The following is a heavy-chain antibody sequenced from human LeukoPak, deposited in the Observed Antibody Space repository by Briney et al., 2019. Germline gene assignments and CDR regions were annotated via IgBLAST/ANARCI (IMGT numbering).Heavy chain of an antibody. Sequence: GGSLRLSCAASGFTFSSYGMHWVRQAPGKGLEWVAFIRYDGSNKYYADSVKGRFTISRDNSKNTLYLQMNSLRAEDTAVYYCAKAERIVVVPAADYWGQGTLVTVSS. CDR1: GFTFSSYG. D-gene: IGHD2-2*01. J-gene: IGHJ4*02. CDR3: AKAERIVVVPAADY. CDR2: IRYDGSNK. V-gene: IGHV3-30*02.